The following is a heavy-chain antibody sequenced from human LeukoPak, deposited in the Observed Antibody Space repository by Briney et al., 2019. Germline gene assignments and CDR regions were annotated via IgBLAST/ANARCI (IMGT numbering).Heavy chain of an antibody. CDR1: GFTFSSYA. Sequence: GVSQRLSCAASGFTFSSYAMHWVRQAPGKGLEYVSAISSNGGSTLYANSVKGRFTISRDNSKNTLYLQMGSLSAEDMAVYYCARVDLLGYDYWGQGTLVTGSS. CDR2: ISSNGGST. J-gene: IGHJ4*02. CDR3: ARVDLLGYDY. D-gene: IGHD1-26*01. V-gene: IGHV3-64*01.